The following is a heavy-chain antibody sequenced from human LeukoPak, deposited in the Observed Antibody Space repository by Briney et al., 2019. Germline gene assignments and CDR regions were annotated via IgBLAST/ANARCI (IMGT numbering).Heavy chain of an antibody. CDR3: ARANIVVVVDKPYYFDY. V-gene: IGHV3-7*01. CDR1: GFTFSSYW. J-gene: IGHJ4*02. D-gene: IGHD2-15*01. Sequence: GGSLRLSCAASGFTFSSYWMSWVRQAPGKGLEWVANIKQDGSEKYYVDSVKGRFTISRDNAKNSLYLQMNSLRAEDTAVYYCARANIVVVVDKPYYFDYWGQGTLVTVFS. CDR2: IKQDGSEK.